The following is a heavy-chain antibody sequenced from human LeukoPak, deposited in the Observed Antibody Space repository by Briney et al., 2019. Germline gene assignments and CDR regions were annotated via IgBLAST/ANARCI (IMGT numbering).Heavy chain of an antibody. Sequence: GESLKISCKGSGYYFSSYWIAWVRQMPGKGLEWMGIVYPDDSETIYSPPFQGQVTISADKSINTAYLQWSSLRASDTAIYYCARHDYGDYWGQGTLVTVSS. CDR3: ARHDYGDY. CDR2: VYPDDSET. CDR1: GYYFSSYW. V-gene: IGHV5-51*01. J-gene: IGHJ4*02.